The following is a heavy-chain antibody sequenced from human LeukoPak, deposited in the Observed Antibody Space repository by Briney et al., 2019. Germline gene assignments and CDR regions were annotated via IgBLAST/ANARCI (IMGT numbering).Heavy chain of an antibody. CDR2: IYTSGST. V-gene: IGHV4-61*02. D-gene: IGHD5-18*01. CDR1: GGSISSGSYY. CDR3: ARVLFRLWNDAFDI. J-gene: IGHJ3*02. Sequence: SQTLSLTCTVSGGSISSGSYYWGWIRQPAGKGLEWIGRIYTSGSTNYNPSLKSRVTISVDTSKNQFSLKLSSVTAADTAVYYCARVLFRLWNDAFDIWGQGTMVTVSS.